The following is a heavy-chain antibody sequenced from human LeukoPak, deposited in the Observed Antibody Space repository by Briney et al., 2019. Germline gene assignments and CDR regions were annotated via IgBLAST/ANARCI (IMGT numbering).Heavy chain of an antibody. J-gene: IGHJ5*02. CDR1: GGTFISYA. D-gene: IGHD1-14*01. CDR2: IIPIFGTA. Sequence: SVKVSCKASGGTFISYAISWVRQAPGQGLEWMGRIIPIFGTANYAQKLQGRVTITTDESTSTAYMELSSLRSEDTAVYYCASITGARGNAWGRGTLVTVSS. V-gene: IGHV1-69*05. CDR3: ASITGARGNA.